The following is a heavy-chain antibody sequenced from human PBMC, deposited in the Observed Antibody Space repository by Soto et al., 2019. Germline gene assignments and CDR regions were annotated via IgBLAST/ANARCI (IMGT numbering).Heavy chain of an antibody. CDR2: MFYSGST. CDR1: GGSISSTNYF. CDR3: ARLSGPIQGAFDV. D-gene: IGHD3-10*01. J-gene: IGHJ3*01. V-gene: IGHV4-39*01. Sequence: QLQLQESGPGLVKPSETLSLTCTVSGGSISSTNYFWGWIRQPPGKGLEWIGAMFYSGSTFLNPSLKSRVTILVDTSKDQFSLRLTSVTAADTAVYYCARLSGPIQGAFDVWGQGTMVTVSS.